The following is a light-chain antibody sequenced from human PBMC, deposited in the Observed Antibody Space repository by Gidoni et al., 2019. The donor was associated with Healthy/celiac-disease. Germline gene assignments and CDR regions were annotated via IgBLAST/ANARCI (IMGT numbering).Light chain of an antibody. CDR1: SSNIGSNT. Sequence: QSLLTQPPSASGHTAQRVTISCSGSSSNIGSNTVNWYQQLPGTAPKLLIYSNNQRPSGVPDRFSGSKSGTSASLAISGLQSEDEADYYCAAWDDSLNAPYVFGTGTKVTVL. CDR3: AAWDDSLNAPYV. CDR2: SNN. J-gene: IGLJ1*01. V-gene: IGLV1-44*01.